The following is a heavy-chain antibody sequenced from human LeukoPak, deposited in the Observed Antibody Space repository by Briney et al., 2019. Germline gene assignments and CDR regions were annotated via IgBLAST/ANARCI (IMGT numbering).Heavy chain of an antibody. D-gene: IGHD6-13*01. CDR2: IWYDGSNK. CDR3: AKAAYSRSWYHFDY. V-gene: IGHV3-33*06. CDR1: GFTFSSYG. J-gene: IGHJ4*02. Sequence: GRSLRLSRAASGFTFSSYGMHWVRQAPGKGLEWVAVIWYDGSNKYYADSVKGRFTISRDNSKNTLYLQMNSLRAEDTAVYYCAKAAYSRSWYHFDYWGQGTLVTVSS.